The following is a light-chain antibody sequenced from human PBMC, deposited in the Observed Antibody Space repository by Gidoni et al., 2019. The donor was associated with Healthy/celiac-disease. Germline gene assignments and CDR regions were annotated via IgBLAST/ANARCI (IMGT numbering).Light chain of an antibody. J-gene: IGLJ2*01. V-gene: IGLV1-40*01. CDR3: QSYDSSLSGSV. CDR2: GNS. CDR1: SPNIGAGYD. Sequence: SVLTQPPSVSGAPGQRVTISCTGSSPNIGAGYDVHWYQQLPGTAPKLLIYGNSNRPSGVPDRFSGSKSGTSASLAITGLQAEDEADYYCQSYDSSLSGSVFGGGTKLTVL.